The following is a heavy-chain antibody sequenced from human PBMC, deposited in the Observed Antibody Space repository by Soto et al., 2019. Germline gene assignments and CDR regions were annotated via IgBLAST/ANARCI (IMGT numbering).Heavy chain of an antibody. CDR3: ARQINYGDYERWVSALYYFDY. D-gene: IGHD4-17*01. Sequence: SETLSLTCTVSGGSISSSSYYWGWIRQPPGKGLEWIGSIYYSGSTYYNPSLKSRVTISVDTSKNQFSLKLSSVTAADTAVYYCARQINYGDYERWVSALYYFDYWGQGTLVTVSS. CDR2: IYYSGST. V-gene: IGHV4-39*01. J-gene: IGHJ4*02. CDR1: GGSISSSSYY.